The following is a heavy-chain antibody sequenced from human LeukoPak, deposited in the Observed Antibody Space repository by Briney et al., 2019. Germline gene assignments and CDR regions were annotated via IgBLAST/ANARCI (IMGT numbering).Heavy chain of an antibody. V-gene: IGHV3-74*01. CDR2: IKSDGSFT. D-gene: IGHD3-3*01. CDR1: GFTFSSYW. CDR3: ARDFNFWSAYYGAFDI. Sequence: GGSLRLSCAASGFTFSSYWMHWVRQAPGKGLVWVSHIKSDGSFTRYADSVKGRFTISRDNAKNTLYLQMNSLRAEDTAVYYCARDFNFWSAYYGAFDIWGQGTMVTVSS. J-gene: IGHJ3*02.